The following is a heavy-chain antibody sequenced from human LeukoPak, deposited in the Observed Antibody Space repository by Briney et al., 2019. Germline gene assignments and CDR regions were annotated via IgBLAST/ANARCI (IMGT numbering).Heavy chain of an antibody. CDR2: ISSSGGST. CDR3: AIFHCTSTSCHLSGYFQH. D-gene: IGHD2-2*01. Sequence: GGSLRLSCAASGFTFNNYAMSWVRQAPGKGLDWVSAISSSGGSTFYADSVKGRFTISRDYSKDTLFLQMNSLRAEDSAVYYCAIFHCTSTSCHLSGYFQHWGQGTLVTVSS. J-gene: IGHJ1*01. V-gene: IGHV3-23*01. CDR1: GFTFNNYA.